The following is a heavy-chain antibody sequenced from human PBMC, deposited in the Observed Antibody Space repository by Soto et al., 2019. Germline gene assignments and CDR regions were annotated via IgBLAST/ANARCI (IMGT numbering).Heavy chain of an antibody. CDR3: ERDSREMATILVY. Sequence: QVQLVQSGAEVKKPGSSVKVSCKASGGTFSSYAISWVRQAPGQGLEWMGGIIPIFGTANYAQKFQGRVTIPADASTGTAYMGLRSLGSEDAAVYDCERDSREMATILVYWGQGTLVTVSS. D-gene: IGHD5-12*01. V-gene: IGHV1-69*01. J-gene: IGHJ4*02. CDR2: IIPIFGTA. CDR1: GGTFSSYA.